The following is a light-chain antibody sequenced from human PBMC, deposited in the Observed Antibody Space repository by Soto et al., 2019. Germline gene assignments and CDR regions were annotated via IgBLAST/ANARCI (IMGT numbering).Light chain of an antibody. Sequence: EIVLTQSPDTLSLSPGERAILSCRASQGINNYLAWYQQKPGQAPRLLMYDAFNRATGIPARFSGGGSGTLFTLTISNLEPEDFAVYYCQQRSSWPITFGGGTKVEIK. CDR3: QQRSSWPIT. J-gene: IGKJ4*01. CDR2: DAF. V-gene: IGKV3-11*01. CDR1: QGINNY.